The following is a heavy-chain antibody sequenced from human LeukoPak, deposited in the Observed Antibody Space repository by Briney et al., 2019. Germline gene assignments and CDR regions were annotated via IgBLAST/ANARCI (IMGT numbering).Heavy chain of an antibody. CDR3: AKDHSSGYYYFDY. J-gene: IGHJ4*02. Sequence: PGGSLRLSCAASGFTFSNYAMSWVRQAPGKGLEWVSAITGGGSGIYYADSMKSRFTISRDNSKNTLYLQINSLRAEDTAVYYCAKDHSSGYYYFDYWGQGTLVTVSS. D-gene: IGHD3-22*01. CDR1: GFTFSNYA. CDR2: ITGGGSGI. V-gene: IGHV3-23*01.